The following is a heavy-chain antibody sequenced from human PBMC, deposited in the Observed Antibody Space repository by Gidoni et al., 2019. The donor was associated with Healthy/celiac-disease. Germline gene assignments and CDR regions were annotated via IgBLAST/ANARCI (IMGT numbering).Heavy chain of an antibody. CDR2: ISYDGSNK. Sequence: QVQLVESGGGVVQPGRSLRLSCSASGFTFSSYGMHWVRQAPGKGLEWVAVISYDGSNKYYADSVKGRFTISRDNSKNTLYLQMNSLRAEDTAVYYCAKDQRDIVLMVYADYWGQGTLVTVSS. CDR3: AKDQRDIVLMVYADY. CDR1: GFTFSSYG. V-gene: IGHV3-30*18. D-gene: IGHD2-8*01. J-gene: IGHJ4*02.